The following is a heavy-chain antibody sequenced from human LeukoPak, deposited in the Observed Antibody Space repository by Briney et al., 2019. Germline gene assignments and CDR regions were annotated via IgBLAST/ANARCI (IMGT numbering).Heavy chain of an antibody. J-gene: IGHJ4*02. CDR3: WASVYSSSWTYFDY. CDR2: IYYSGST. CDR1: GGSISSSSYY. D-gene: IGHD6-13*01. Sequence: PSETLSLTCTVSGGSISSSSYYWGWIRQPPGKGLEWIGSIYYSGSTYYNPSLKSRVTISVDTSKNQFSLKLSSVTAADTAVYYCWASVYSSSWTYFDYWGQGTLVTVSS. V-gene: IGHV4-39*01.